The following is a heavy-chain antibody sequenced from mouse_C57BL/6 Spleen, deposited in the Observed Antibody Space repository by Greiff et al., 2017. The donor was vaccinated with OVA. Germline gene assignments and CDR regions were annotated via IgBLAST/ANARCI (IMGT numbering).Heavy chain of an antibody. D-gene: IGHD1-1*01. V-gene: IGHV1-54*01. CDR2: LNPGSGGT. Sequence: QVQLKQSGAELVRPGTSVKVSCKASGYAFTNYLIEWVKQRPGQGLEWIGVLNPGSGGTNYNEKFKGKATLTADKSSSTAYMQLSSLTSEDSAVYFCAKNGDYYGSSHYAMDYWGQGTSVTVSS. CDR3: AKNGDYYGSSHYAMDY. CDR1: GYAFTNYL. J-gene: IGHJ4*01.